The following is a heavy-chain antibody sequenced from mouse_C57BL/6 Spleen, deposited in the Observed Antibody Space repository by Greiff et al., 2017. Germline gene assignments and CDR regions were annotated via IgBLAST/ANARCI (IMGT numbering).Heavy chain of an antibody. CDR3: TTDGDFHFGY. Sequence: VQLQQSGPELVRPGASVKMSCTASGFTFTDYYMHWVKQRPERGLEWIGRIGPEDGDTDYAPKFPGKATMTADTTSNTAYLQLRSLASEDTAVCYCTTDGDFHFGYWGQGTTLTVSS. D-gene: IGHD2-13*01. V-gene: IGHV14-1*01. CDR2: IGPEDGDT. CDR1: GFTFTDYY. J-gene: IGHJ2*01.